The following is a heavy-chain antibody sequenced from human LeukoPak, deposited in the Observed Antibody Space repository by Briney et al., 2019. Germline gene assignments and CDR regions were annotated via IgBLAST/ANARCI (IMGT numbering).Heavy chain of an antibody. Sequence: SETLSLTCTVSGGSISSYYWSWIRQPPGKGLEWIGYIYYSGSTNYNPSLKSRVTISVDTSKNQFSLKLSSVTAADTAVYYCARCRSSSWYGGFDYWGQGIPVTVSS. D-gene: IGHD6-13*01. CDR3: ARCRSSSWYGGFDY. CDR1: GGSISSYY. J-gene: IGHJ4*02. CDR2: IYYSGST. V-gene: IGHV4-59*01.